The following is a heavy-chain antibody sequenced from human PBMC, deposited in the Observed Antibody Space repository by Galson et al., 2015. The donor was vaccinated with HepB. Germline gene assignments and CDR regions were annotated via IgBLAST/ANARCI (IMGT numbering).Heavy chain of an antibody. J-gene: IGHJ2*01. V-gene: IGHV4-59*01. D-gene: IGHD1-26*01. Sequence: QVQLQESGPGLVKPSETLSLTCTVSGGSISSYYWSWIRQPPGKGLEWIGYIYYSGSTNYNPSLKSRVTISVDTSKNQFSLELSSVTAADTAVYYCARDGSRGGAGHFDLWGRGTLVTVSS. CDR1: GGSISSYY. CDR3: ARDGSRGGAGHFDL. CDR2: IYYSGST.